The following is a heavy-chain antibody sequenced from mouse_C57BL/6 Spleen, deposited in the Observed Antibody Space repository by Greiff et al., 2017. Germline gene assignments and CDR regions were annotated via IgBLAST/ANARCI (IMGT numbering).Heavy chain of an antibody. CDR2: IDPSDSYT. Sequence: QVQLKQPGAELVMPGASVKLSCKASGYTFTSYWMHWVKQRPGQGLEWIGEIDPSDSYTNYNQKFKGKSTLTVDKSSSTAYMQLSSLTSEDSAVYYCARGGSSPYWGQGTTLTVSS. D-gene: IGHD1-1*01. V-gene: IGHV1-69*01. CDR1: GYTFTSYW. J-gene: IGHJ2*01. CDR3: ARGGSSPY.